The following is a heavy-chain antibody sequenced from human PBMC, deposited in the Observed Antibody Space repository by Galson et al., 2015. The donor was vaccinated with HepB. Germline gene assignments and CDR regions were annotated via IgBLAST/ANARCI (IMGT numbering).Heavy chain of an antibody. Sequence: SLRLSCAASGFTFSSYSMNWVRQAPGKGLEWVAVISYDGSNKYYADSVKGRFTISRDNSKNTLYLQMNSLRAEDTAVYYCAKVARWEPLDGAFDIWGQGTMVTVSS. V-gene: IGHV3-30*18. J-gene: IGHJ3*02. CDR1: GFTFSSYS. CDR3: AKVARWEPLDGAFDI. CDR2: ISYDGSNK. D-gene: IGHD1-26*01.